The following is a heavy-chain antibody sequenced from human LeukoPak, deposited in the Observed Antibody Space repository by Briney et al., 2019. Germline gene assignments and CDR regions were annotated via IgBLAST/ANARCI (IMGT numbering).Heavy chain of an antibody. CDR3: AGEVPARPGRFDH. J-gene: IGHJ4*02. CDR2: VYHSGSA. D-gene: IGHD2-2*01. Sequence: SETLSLTCTVSNGSISSGGYYWSWIRQPPGTGLEWIGYVYHSGSAYYNPSLKSRVTISVDRSVNQFSLKLSSVTAADTAVYYCAGEVPARPGRFDHWGQGTLVTVSS. CDR1: NGSISSGGYY. V-gene: IGHV4-30-2*01.